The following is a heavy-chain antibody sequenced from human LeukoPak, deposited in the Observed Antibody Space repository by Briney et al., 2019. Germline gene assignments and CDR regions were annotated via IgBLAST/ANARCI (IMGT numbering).Heavy chain of an antibody. D-gene: IGHD1-7*01. J-gene: IGHJ3*02. CDR2: IRSKANNYAA. CDR1: GFAFSGCA. CDR3: TTDSPYNWNSGGDEDAFDI. V-gene: IGHV3-73*01. Sequence: GGSLRLSCAASGFAFSGCAIHWVRQASGKGLEWVGRIRSKANNYAAAYAASVEGRVTISRDDSKSTALLQVNALKSEDTAVYYCTTDSPYNWNSGGDEDAFDIWGQGTMVTVSS.